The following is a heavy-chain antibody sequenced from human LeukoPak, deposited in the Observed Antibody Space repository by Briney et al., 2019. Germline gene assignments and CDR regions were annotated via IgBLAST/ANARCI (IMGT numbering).Heavy chain of an antibody. CDR1: GFTFSSYW. J-gene: IGHJ4*02. Sequence: PGGSLRLSCAASGFTFSSYWMIWVRQAPGKGLEWVANIKQDGSEKYYVDSVKSRFTIPRDNAKNSLYLQMNSLRAEDTAVYYCARGSYWVRDFDYWGQGTLVTVSS. V-gene: IGHV3-7*01. D-gene: IGHD3-10*01. CDR3: ARGSYWVRDFDY. CDR2: IKQDGSEK.